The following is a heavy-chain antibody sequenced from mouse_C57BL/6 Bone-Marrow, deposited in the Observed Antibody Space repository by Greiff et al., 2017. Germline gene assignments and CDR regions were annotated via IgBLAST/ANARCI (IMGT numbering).Heavy chain of an antibody. CDR1: GFTFPDYY. CDR3: GSLYSNPYFDV. CDR2: IRNKANGYTT. D-gene: IGHD2-5*01. V-gene: IGHV7-3*01. J-gene: IGHJ1*03. Sequence: EVMLVESGGGLVQPGGSLSLSCAASGFTFPDYYMSWVRQPPGKALEWLGFIRNKANGYTTEYSASVKGRFTISSDNSQSILYLQLNALRAEDSATYYCGSLYSNPYFDVWGTGTTVTVSS.